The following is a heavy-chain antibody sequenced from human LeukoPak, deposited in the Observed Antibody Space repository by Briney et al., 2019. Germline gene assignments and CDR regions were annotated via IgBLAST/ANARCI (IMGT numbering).Heavy chain of an antibody. V-gene: IGHV1-2*02. J-gene: IGHJ4*02. CDR1: GYTFTGYY. Sequence: GASVKVSCKASGYTFTGYYIHWVRQAPGQGLEWMGWINPNSGGTNYAQKFQGRVTITADESTSTAYMELSSLRSEDTAVYYCARSSTSGSYFDYWGQGTLVTVSS. CDR2: INPNSGGT. CDR3: ARSSTSGSYFDY. D-gene: IGHD2-2*01.